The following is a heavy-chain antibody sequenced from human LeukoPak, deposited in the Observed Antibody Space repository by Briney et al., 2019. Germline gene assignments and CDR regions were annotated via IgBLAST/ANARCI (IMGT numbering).Heavy chain of an antibody. J-gene: IGHJ4*02. Sequence: GGSLRLSCAASGFTFSSYAMHWVRQGPGKGLEWVAVISYDGSNKYYADSVKGRFTISRDNSKNTLYLQMNSLRAEDTAVYYCARAAGSSSWLLFDYWGQGTLVTVSS. V-gene: IGHV3-30-3*01. CDR3: ARAAGSSSWLLFDY. CDR2: ISYDGSNK. D-gene: IGHD6-13*01. CDR1: GFTFSSYA.